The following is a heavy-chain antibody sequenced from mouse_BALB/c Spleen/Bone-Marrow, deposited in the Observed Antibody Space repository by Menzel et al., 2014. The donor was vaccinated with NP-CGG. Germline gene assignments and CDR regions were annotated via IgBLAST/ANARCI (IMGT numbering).Heavy chain of an antibody. J-gene: IGHJ1*01. CDR3: TKLLRLRKYFDV. V-gene: IGHV5-6-4*01. CDR1: GFTLSRYN. Sequence: EVKLVESGGGLVKPGGSLKLSCAASGFTLSRYNMSWVRQTPEKRLEWVATISSGGSYTYYLDSVKGRFTTSRDNAENTLYLQMSSLKSEDTAMYYCTKLLRLRKYFDVWGAGTTVTVSS. CDR2: ISSGGSYT. D-gene: IGHD1-2*01.